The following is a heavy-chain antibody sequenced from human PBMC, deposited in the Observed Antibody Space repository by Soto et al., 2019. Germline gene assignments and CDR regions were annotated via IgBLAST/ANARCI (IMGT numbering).Heavy chain of an antibody. CDR3: ARDLWGYCGTDCYPLDV. CDR2: MYNTGST. D-gene: IGHD2-21*02. J-gene: IGHJ6*02. V-gene: IGHV4-59*01. Sequence: SETHSLTCPVSGGSIRGYYWSWIRQPPGKGLEWIGYMYNTGSTVYNPSFKSRVTISVDTSKNQFSLKLNSVTAADTAVYYCARDLWGYCGTDCYPLDVWGQGTTVTVSS. CDR1: GGSIRGYY.